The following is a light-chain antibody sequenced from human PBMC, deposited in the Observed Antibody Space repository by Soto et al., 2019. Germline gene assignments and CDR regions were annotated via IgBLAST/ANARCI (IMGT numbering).Light chain of an antibody. J-gene: IGLJ3*02. Sequence: QSVLTQPPSASGTPGQRVTISCSGSSSNIGSNTVNWYQQLPGTAPKLLIYSNNQRPSGVPDRFSGSKSGTSASLAISGLQSEDEAEYYCATWDDSLNGLSWVFGGGTKVTVL. CDR1: SSNIGSNT. CDR2: SNN. CDR3: ATWDDSLNGLSWV. V-gene: IGLV1-44*01.